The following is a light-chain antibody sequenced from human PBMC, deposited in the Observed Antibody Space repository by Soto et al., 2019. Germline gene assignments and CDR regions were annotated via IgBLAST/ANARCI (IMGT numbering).Light chain of an antibody. CDR2: GAS. V-gene: IGKV3-20*01. CDR3: QQYGSSPFT. J-gene: IGKJ3*01. CDR1: QSVSSSY. Sequence: EIVLTHSPGTLSLSPGERATLSCRASQSVSSSYLAWYQQKPGQAPRLLIYGASSRATGIPDRFRGSGSGTDFTLTISRLEPEDFAVYYCQQYGSSPFTFGPGTKVDIK.